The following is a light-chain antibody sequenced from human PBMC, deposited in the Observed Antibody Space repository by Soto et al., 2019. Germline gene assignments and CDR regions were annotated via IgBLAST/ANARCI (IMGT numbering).Light chain of an antibody. CDR2: KAS. Sequence: DIQMTQSPSTLSASVGDRVTITCRASQSISSWLAWYQQKPGKAPKLLFYKASSLESGVPSRFSGSGSGTEFTLTISSLQPDDFATYYCQQYNSYWLTFGGGTKVEIK. V-gene: IGKV1-5*03. CDR3: QQYNSYWLT. J-gene: IGKJ4*01. CDR1: QSISSW.